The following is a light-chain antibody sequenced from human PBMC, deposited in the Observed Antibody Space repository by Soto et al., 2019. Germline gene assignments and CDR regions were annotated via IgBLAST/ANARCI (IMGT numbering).Light chain of an antibody. CDR2: NAS. V-gene: IGKV3-20*01. J-gene: IGKJ1*01. Sequence: EMVLTQSPGTLSLPPGERANLSCRASQSVVSNYLACYQQKPGQAPRLLIYNASNRATGIPDRFSGSGSGTNFTLTISGLEPEDFAVYCCQLFGSSPRTLGLGSMVESK. CDR1: QSVVSNY. CDR3: QLFGSSPRT.